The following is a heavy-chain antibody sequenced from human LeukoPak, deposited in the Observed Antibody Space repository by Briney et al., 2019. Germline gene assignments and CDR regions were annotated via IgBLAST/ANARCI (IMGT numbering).Heavy chain of an antibody. CDR1: GFSFSSYA. J-gene: IGHJ4*02. CDR2: ISGSGGST. Sequence: GGSLRLSCAASGFSFSSYAISWVRQAPGKGLEWVSAISGSGGSTYYADSVKGRFTISRDNSKNTLYLQMNSLRAEDTAVYYCAKDPEYIVLLGYFDYWGQGTLVTVSS. V-gene: IGHV3-23*01. D-gene: IGHD2-8*02. CDR3: AKDPEYIVLLGYFDY.